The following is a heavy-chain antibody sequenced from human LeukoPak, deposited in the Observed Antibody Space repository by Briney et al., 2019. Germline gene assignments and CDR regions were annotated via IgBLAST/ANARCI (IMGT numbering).Heavy chain of an antibody. J-gene: IGHJ4*02. CDR3: ASGGGSGTYFY. D-gene: IGHD3-10*01. CDR2: ISSSSSYL. Sequence: GGSLRLSCAASGFTFRTYTMNWVRQAPGKGLEWVSSISSSSSYLFYADSVKGRFTISRDNAKNSLYLQMNSLRAEDTAVYYCASGGGSGTYFYWGQGTLVTVSS. CDR1: GFTFRTYT. V-gene: IGHV3-21*01.